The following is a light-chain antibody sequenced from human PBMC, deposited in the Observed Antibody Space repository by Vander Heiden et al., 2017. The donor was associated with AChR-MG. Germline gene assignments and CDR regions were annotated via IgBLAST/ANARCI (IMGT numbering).Light chain of an antibody. V-gene: IGLV2-23*02. CDR3: CSYAVSKNGV. Sequence: QSALTQPASASRPPAPPLPVSCTGTTSYVGIYNLVPRYQQHPRKAPHPSPYDVTKWPPGVSNRCSGSRSGNTAALRISGLQAEDEADYYCCSYAVSKNGVFGGGTKLTVL. J-gene: IGLJ3*02. CDR2: DVT. CDR1: TSYVGIYNL.